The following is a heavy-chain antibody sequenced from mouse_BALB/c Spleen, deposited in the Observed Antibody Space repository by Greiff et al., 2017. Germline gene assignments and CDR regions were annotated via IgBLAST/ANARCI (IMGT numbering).Heavy chain of an antibody. CDR1: GYSITSGYY. CDR2: ISYDGSN. V-gene: IGHV3-6*02. J-gene: IGHJ2*01. Sequence: EVQLQESGPGLVKPSQSLSLTCSVTGYSITSGYYWNWIRQFPGNKLEWMGYISYDGSNNYNPSLKNRISITRDTSKNQFFLKLNSVTTEDTATYYCAREEDGYGFDYWGQGTTLTVSS. CDR3: AREEDGYGFDY. D-gene: IGHD2-2*01.